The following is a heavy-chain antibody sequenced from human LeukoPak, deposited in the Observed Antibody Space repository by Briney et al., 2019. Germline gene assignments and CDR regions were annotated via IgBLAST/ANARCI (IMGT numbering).Heavy chain of an antibody. J-gene: IGHJ5*02. CDR3: AWVSGSYYAGA. CDR2: INPNSGGT. V-gene: IGHV1-2*02. Sequence: ASVKVSCKASGYTFTGYYIHWVRQAPGQGLEWMGWINPNSGGTTYAQNFQGRVTMTRDTSISTAYMELSRLTSGDTAVYYCAWVSGSYYAGAWGQGTLVTVSS. D-gene: IGHD1-26*01. CDR1: GYTFTGYY.